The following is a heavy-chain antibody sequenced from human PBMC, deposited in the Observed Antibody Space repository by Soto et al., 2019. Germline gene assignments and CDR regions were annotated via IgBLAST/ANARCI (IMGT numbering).Heavy chain of an antibody. J-gene: IGHJ5*02. CDR1: GYTFTSYG. CDR3: ARKPPIYGGNSGWFDP. CDR2: ISAYNGNT. D-gene: IGHD4-17*01. Sequence: ASVKVSCKASGYTFTSYGISWVRQAPGQGLEWMGWISAYNGNTNDAQKLQGRVTMTTDTSTSTAYMELRSLRSDDTAVYYCARKPPIYGGNSGWFDPWGQGTLVTVSS. V-gene: IGHV1-18*01.